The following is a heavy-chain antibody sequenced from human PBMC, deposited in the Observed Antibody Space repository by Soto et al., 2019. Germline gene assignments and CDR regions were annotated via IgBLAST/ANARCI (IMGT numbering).Heavy chain of an antibody. CDR1: GGSFSGYY. V-gene: IGHV4-34*01. Sequence: PSETLSLTCAVHGGSFSGYYWSWIRQPPGKGLEWIGEINHSGSTNYNPSLKSRVTISVDTSKNQFSLKLSSVTAADTAVYYCARDHRVLDAFDIWGQGTMVTVSS. CDR3: ARDHRVLDAFDI. D-gene: IGHD1-1*01. J-gene: IGHJ3*02. CDR2: INHSGST.